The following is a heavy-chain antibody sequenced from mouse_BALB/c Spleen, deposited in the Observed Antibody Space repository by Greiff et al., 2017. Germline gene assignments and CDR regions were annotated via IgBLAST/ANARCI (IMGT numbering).Heavy chain of an antibody. Sequence: LEESGAELAKPGASVKMSCKASGYTFTSYWMHWVKQRPGQGLEWIGYINPSTGYTEYNQKFKDKATLTADKSSSTAYMQLSSLTSEDSAVYYCARYYDYGSWFAYWGQGTLVTVSA. CDR2: INPSTGYT. CDR1: GYTFTSYW. D-gene: IGHD2-4*01. CDR3: ARYYDYGSWFAY. J-gene: IGHJ3*01. V-gene: IGHV1-7*01.